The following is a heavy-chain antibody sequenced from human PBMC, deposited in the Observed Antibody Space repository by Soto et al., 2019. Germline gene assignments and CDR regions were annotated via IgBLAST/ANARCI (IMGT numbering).Heavy chain of an antibody. CDR3: ARGSGNYYYYMDV. CDR2: IWYDGGNE. Sequence: GGSLRLSCAASGFTFSSYGMHWVRQAPGKGLEWVAVIWYDGGNEYYADSVKGRFTISRDNSKNTLYLQMNSLRAEDTAVYYCARGSGNYYYYMDVWGKGTTVTVSS. V-gene: IGHV3-33*01. D-gene: IGHD3-10*01. CDR1: GFTFSSYG. J-gene: IGHJ6*03.